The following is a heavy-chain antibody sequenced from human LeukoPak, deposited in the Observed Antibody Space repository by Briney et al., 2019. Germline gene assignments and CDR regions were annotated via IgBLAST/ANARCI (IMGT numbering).Heavy chain of an antibody. V-gene: IGHV1-18*04. D-gene: IGHD6-19*01. J-gene: IGHJ4*02. Sequence: ASVKVSCKASGYTFTGYYMHWVRQAPGQGLEWMGWISAYNGNTNYAQKLQGRVTMTTDTSTSTAYMELRSLRSDDTAVYYCARDRAVALDYWGQGTLVTVSS. CDR1: GYTFTGYY. CDR3: ARDRAVALDY. CDR2: ISAYNGNT.